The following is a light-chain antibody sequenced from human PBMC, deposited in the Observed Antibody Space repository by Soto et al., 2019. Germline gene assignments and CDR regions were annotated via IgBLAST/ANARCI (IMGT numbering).Light chain of an antibody. CDR3: ATWDDSLDGYV. Sequence: SVLTQPPSASGTPGQRVIISCSGSSSNIGSNTVNWYQQLPGTAPKLLIYSHNQRPSGVPDRFSGSQSGTSASLAISGLQSEDESDYYCATWDDSLDGYVFGTGTKVTVL. CDR2: SHN. V-gene: IGLV1-44*01. J-gene: IGLJ1*01. CDR1: SSNIGSNT.